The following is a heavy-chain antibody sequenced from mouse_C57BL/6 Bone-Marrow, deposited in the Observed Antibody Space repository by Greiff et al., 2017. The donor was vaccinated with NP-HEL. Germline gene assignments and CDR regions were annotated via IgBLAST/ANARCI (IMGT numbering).Heavy chain of an antibody. CDR1: GYTFTSYG. J-gene: IGHJ1*03. Sequence: VQLQESGAELARPGASVKLSCKASGYTFTSYGISWVKQRTGQGLEWIGEIYPRSGNTYYNEKFKGKATLTADKSSSTAYMELRSLTSEDSAVYFCAREDWEGYFDVWGTGTTVTVSS. CDR3: AREDWEGYFDV. CDR2: IYPRSGNT. V-gene: IGHV1-81*01. D-gene: IGHD4-1*01.